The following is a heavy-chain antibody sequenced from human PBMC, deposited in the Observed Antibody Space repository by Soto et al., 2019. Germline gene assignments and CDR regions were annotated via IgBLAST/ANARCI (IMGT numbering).Heavy chain of an antibody. CDR3: AGGTYSLRLGY. V-gene: IGHV1-69*01. CDR1: GGTYSSYV. CDR2: IIPILGST. J-gene: IGHJ4*02. D-gene: IGHD4-4*01. Sequence: QVQLVQSGAEVKKPGSSVKVSCKASGGTYSSYVISWVRQAPGQGLEWMGGIIPILGSTNYAQKFQGRVTITADEFTSTAYMELSSLRSDDPAVYYCAGGTYSLRLGYWGQGTQVTVSS.